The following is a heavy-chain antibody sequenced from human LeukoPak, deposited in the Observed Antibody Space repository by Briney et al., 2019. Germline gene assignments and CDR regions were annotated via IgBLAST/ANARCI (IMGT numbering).Heavy chain of an antibody. V-gene: IGHV4-59*08. CDR1: GGSISSDY. CDR3: ARRSPLRGYSYGNPNGGYYFDY. Sequence: SETLSLTCTVSGGSISSDYWSWIRQPPGKGTESIGYISYRGSTNYNPSLKSRVTISVDTSKNQFSLKLSSVTAADTAVYYCARRSPLRGYSYGNPNGGYYFDYWGQGTLVTVSS. J-gene: IGHJ4*02. CDR2: ISYRGST. D-gene: IGHD5-18*01.